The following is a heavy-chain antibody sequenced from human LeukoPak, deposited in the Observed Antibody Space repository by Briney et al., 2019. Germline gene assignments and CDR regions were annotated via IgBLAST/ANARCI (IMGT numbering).Heavy chain of an antibody. V-gene: IGHV1-2*02. D-gene: IGHD3-22*01. CDR2: INPNSGGT. CDR1: GYTFTGYY. Sequence: ASVKVSCKASGYTFTGYYMHWVRQAPGQGLEWMGWINPNSGGTNYAQKFQGRVTMTRDTSISTAYMELSSLRSEDTAVYYCAREGVNYYDSSGYYSSSFNWGQGTLVTVSS. CDR3: AREGVNYYDSSGYYSSSFN. J-gene: IGHJ4*02.